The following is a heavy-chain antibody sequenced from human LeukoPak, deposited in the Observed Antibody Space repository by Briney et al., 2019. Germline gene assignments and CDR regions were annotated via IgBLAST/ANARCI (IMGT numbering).Heavy chain of an antibody. CDR1: GGSISSYY. J-gene: IGHJ4*02. CDR3: ARGGADFDGYNPLDY. CDR2: IYYSGST. Sequence: SETLSLTCTVSGGSISSYYWSWIRQPPGKGLEWIGYIYYSGSTNYNPSLKSRVTISVDTSKNQFSLKLSSVTAADTAVYYCARGGADFDGYNPLDYWGQGTLVTVSS. D-gene: IGHD5-24*01. V-gene: IGHV4-59*01.